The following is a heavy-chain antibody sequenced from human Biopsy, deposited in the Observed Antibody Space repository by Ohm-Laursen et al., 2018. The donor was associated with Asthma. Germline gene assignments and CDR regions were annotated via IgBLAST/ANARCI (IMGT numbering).Heavy chain of an antibody. CDR1: GGSINIGDYY. D-gene: IGHD4-17*01. V-gene: IGHV4-31*02. CDR3: ARTTYGDDGFDP. Sequence: SQTLSLTCTVSGGSINIGDYYWSWIRQLPVKGLEWIGYIYYSGSTYYNPSLKSRVSISLGTSKNQFSLSLTSVTAADTAVYYCARTTYGDDGFDPWGQGTLVTVSS. J-gene: IGHJ5*02. CDR2: IYYSGST.